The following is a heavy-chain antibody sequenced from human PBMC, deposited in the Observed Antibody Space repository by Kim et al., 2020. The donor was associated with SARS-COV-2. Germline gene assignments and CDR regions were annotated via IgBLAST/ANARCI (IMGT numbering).Heavy chain of an antibody. J-gene: IGHJ5*02. Sequence: ASVKVSCKASGYTFTGYYMHWVRQAPGQGLEWMGRINPNSGGTNYAQKFQGRVTMTRDTSISTAYMELSRLRSDDTAVYYCASIEAAARIGFDPWGQGTLVTVSS. V-gene: IGHV1-2*06. D-gene: IGHD6-13*01. CDR3: ASIEAAARIGFDP. CDR1: GYTFTGYY. CDR2: INPNSGGT.